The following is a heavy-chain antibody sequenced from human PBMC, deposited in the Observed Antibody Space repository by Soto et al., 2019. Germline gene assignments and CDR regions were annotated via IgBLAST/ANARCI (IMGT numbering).Heavy chain of an antibody. J-gene: IGHJ4*02. CDR3: ARGGARGVVTPAGNDC. CDR1: GYTFTSYD. V-gene: IGHV1-8*01. CDR2: MNANDGDT. D-gene: IGHD2-2*01. Sequence: QVQLVQSGAEVKKPGASVKVSCKASGYTFTSYDINWVRQATGQGLEWMGYMNANDGDTGYAQKFQGRVTMTRDTSISTAYMELSSLGIDDTAVYYCARGGARGVVTPAGNDCWGQGTLVTVSS.